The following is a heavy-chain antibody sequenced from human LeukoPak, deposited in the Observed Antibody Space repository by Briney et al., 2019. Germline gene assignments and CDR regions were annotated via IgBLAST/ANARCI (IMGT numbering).Heavy chain of an antibody. CDR2: INHSGST. CDR3: ARGNYDYVWGSYRQYYFDY. J-gene: IGHJ4*02. D-gene: IGHD3-16*02. V-gene: IGHV4-34*01. Sequence: SETLSLXCAVYGGSFSGYYWSWIRQPPGKGLEWIGEINHSGSTNYNPSLKSRVTISVDTSKNQFSLKLSSVTAADTAVYYCARGNYDYVWGSYRQYYFDYWGQGTLVTVSS. CDR1: GGSFSGYY.